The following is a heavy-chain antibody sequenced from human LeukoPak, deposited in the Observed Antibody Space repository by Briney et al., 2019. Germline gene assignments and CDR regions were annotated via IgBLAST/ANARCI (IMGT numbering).Heavy chain of an antibody. CDR1: GYTLTELS. J-gene: IGHJ4*02. Sequence: ASVKVSCKVSGYTLTELSMHWVRQAPGKGLEWMGGFDPEDGETIYAQKFQGRVTMTRDTSTSTVYMELSSLRSEDTAVYYCARDRAYYDFWSGYYRELDYWGQGTLVTVSS. V-gene: IGHV1-24*01. CDR2: FDPEDGET. D-gene: IGHD3-3*01. CDR3: ARDRAYYDFWSGYYRELDY.